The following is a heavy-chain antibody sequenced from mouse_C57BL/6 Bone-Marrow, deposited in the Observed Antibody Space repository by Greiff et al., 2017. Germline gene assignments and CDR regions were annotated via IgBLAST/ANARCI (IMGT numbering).Heavy chain of an antibody. J-gene: IGHJ4*01. D-gene: IGHD2-4*01. Sequence: VKLQQPGAELVKPGASVKLSCKASGYTFTSYWMHWVKQRPGQGLEWIGMIHPNSGSTNYNEKFKSKATLTVDKSSSTAYMQLSSLTSEDSAVXYCAYDYDGAMDYWGQGTSVTVSS. CDR1: GYTFTSYW. CDR3: AYDYDGAMDY. CDR2: IHPNSGST. V-gene: IGHV1-64*01.